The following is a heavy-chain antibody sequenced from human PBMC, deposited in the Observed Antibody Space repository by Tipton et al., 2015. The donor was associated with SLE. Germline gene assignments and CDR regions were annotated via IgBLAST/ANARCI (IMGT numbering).Heavy chain of an antibody. V-gene: IGHV3-30*04. J-gene: IGHJ4*02. CDR1: GFTFSAYA. D-gene: IGHD1-7*01. Sequence: SLRLSCAVSGFTFSAYAMHWVRQAPGKGLEWVALISYDGSDTFYAGSVKGRFTISRVNSENTLYLQMSGLRAEDTAVYFCARGLEVTGTTPHLDDWGQGTLVTVSS. CDR3: ARGLEVTGTTPHLDD. CDR2: ISYDGSDT.